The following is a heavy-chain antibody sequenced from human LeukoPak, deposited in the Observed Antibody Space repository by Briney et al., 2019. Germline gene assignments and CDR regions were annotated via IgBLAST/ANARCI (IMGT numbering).Heavy chain of an antibody. CDR3: ARVYGEIDY. CDR2: MNPKSCNT. V-gene: IGHV1-8*01. Sequence: GASVNVSCMASGYIFTNYDINWVGQAPGQGREWMGWMNPKSCNTGYAQKFQGRVTKTRDTSITTAYMELSSLRSEDTAVYYCARVYGEIDYWGQGTLVTVSS. D-gene: IGHD4-17*01. J-gene: IGHJ4*02. CDR1: GYIFTNYD.